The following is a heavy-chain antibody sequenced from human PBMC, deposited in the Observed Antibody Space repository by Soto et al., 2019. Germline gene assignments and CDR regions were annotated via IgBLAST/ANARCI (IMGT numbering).Heavy chain of an antibody. CDR2: IYPGDSDT. V-gene: IGHV5-51*01. J-gene: IGHJ6*02. D-gene: IGHD4-17*01. CDR3: ARHRDGDYSYNYGMDV. Sequence: GESLKISCKGSGYSFTSYWIGWVRQMPGKGLEWMGIIYPGDSDTRYSPSFQGQVTISADKSISTAYLQWSSLKASDTAMYYCARHRDGDYSYNYGMDVWDQGTTVAVSS. CDR1: GYSFTSYW.